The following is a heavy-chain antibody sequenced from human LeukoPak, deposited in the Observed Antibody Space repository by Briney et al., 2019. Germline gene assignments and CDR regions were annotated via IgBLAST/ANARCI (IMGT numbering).Heavy chain of an antibody. Sequence: VASVKVSCKASGYTFTGYYMHWVRRAPGQGLEWMGRINPNSGGTNYAQKFQGRVTMTRDTSISTAYMELSRLRSDDTAVYYCARVHYYGSGSYHFDYWGQGTLVTVSS. CDR2: INPNSGGT. CDR3: ARVHYYGSGSYHFDY. D-gene: IGHD3-10*01. J-gene: IGHJ4*02. V-gene: IGHV1-2*06. CDR1: GYTFTGYY.